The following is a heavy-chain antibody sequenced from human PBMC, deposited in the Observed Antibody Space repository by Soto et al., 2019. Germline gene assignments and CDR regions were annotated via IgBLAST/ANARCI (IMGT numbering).Heavy chain of an antibody. J-gene: IGHJ6*02. CDR1: GYTFITFD. V-gene: IGHV1-3*01. CDR2: MNPYNGNT. CDR3: ARDTIPDYYGMDV. D-gene: IGHD3-3*01. Sequence: GASVKVSCKASGYTFITFDINWVRQAAGQGLEWMGWMNPYNGNTKYSQKFQGRVTITRDTSASTAYMELSSLRSEDTAVYYCARDTIPDYYGMDVWGQGTTVTVSS.